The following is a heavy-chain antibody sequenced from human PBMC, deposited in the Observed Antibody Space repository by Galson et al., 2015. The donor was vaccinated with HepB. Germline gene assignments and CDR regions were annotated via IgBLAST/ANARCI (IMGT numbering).Heavy chain of an antibody. Sequence: SLRLSCAASGFTFSSYAMSWVRQAPGKGLEWVSAISGSGGSTYYADSVKGRFTISRDNSENTLYLQMNSLRAEDTAVYYCAKDGEQWLVLGWFDPWGQGTLVTVSS. CDR2: ISGSGGST. D-gene: IGHD6-19*01. CDR3: AKDGEQWLVLGWFDP. J-gene: IGHJ5*02. V-gene: IGHV3-23*01. CDR1: GFTFSSYA.